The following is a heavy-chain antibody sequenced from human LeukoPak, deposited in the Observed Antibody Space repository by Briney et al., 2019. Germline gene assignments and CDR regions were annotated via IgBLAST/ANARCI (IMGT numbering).Heavy chain of an antibody. V-gene: IGHV5-51*01. Sequence: GESLKISCKGSGYSFTSYWIGWVRQMPGKGLEWMGIIYPGDSDTRYSPSFQGQVTISADKSIRTAYLQWSSLKASDTAMYYCARHGDTYYYGSGSYYNAPFDPWGQGTLVTVSS. D-gene: IGHD3-10*01. J-gene: IGHJ5*02. CDR2: IYPGDSDT. CDR3: ARHGDTYYYGSGSYYNAPFDP. CDR1: GYSFTSYW.